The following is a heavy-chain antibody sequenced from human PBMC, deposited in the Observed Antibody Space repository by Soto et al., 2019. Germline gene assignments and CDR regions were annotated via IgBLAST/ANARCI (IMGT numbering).Heavy chain of an antibody. J-gene: IGHJ4*02. D-gene: IGHD6-6*01. CDR1: SGSFSGYY. CDR3: ARAPKVSGSSQTRPDF. V-gene: IGHV4-34*01. Sequence: SETLSLTCSSYSGSFSGYYWSWIRQPPGKGLEWIGEISQSGNTNYSPSLKSRVSISIDTSKKQFSLNLASVSAADTAVYYCARAPKVSGSSQTRPDFWGQGTLVTVSS. CDR2: ISQSGNT.